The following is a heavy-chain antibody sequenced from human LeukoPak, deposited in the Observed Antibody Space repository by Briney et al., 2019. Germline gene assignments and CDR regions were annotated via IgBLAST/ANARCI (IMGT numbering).Heavy chain of an antibody. Sequence: ASVKVSCKASGYTFTSYDINWVRQATGQGLEWMGWMNPNSGNTGYAQKFQGRVTMTRNTSISTAYMELSSLRSEDTAVYYCARGPPAPGYGLYYYYYYYMDVWGKGTTVTVSS. V-gene: IGHV1-8*01. D-gene: IGHD3/OR15-3a*01. CDR2: MNPNSGNT. CDR1: GYTFTSYD. CDR3: ARGPPAPGYGLYYYYYYYMDV. J-gene: IGHJ6*03.